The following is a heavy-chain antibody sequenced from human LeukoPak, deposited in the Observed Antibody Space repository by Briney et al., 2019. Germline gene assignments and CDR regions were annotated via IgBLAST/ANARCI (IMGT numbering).Heavy chain of an antibody. D-gene: IGHD1-26*01. CDR1: GGSFSGYY. CDR2: INHSGST. V-gene: IGHV4-34*01. Sequence: SETLSLTCAVYGGSFSGYYWSWIRQPPGKELEWIGEINHSGSTNYNPSLKSRVTISVDTSKNQFSLKLSSVTAADTAVYYCARRAGIVGARVRPPASFDYWGQGTLVTVSS. CDR3: ARRAGIVGARVRPPASFDY. J-gene: IGHJ4*02.